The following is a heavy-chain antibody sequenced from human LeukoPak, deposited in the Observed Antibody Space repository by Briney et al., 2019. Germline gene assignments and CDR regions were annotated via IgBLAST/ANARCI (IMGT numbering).Heavy chain of an antibody. Sequence: PGESLRLSCAASGFTFSNYGMHWVRQAPGRGLEWVALIQSDGSNTYSADSVKGRFTISRDNPRNTLHLQMNRLRPEDTAVYYCAKRYCKSATCRSDMDAWGQGTTVTVSS. CDR2: IQSDGSNT. CDR1: GFTFSNYG. CDR3: AKRYCKSATCRSDMDA. D-gene: IGHD2-15*01. J-gene: IGHJ6*02. V-gene: IGHV3-30*02.